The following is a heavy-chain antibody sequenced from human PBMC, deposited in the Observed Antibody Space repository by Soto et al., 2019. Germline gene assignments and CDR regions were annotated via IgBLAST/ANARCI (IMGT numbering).Heavy chain of an antibody. CDR3: ARLGAMVRGVIKRGYYFDY. J-gene: IGHJ4*02. D-gene: IGHD3-10*01. V-gene: IGHV4-34*01. CDR1: GGSFSGYY. Sequence: SETLSLTCAVYGGSFSGYYWSWIRQPPGKGLEWIGEINHSGSTNYNPSFKSRVTISVDTSTNQFSLKLISVTAADTAVYYCARLGAMVRGVIKRGYYFDYWGQGTLVTVSS. CDR2: INHSGST.